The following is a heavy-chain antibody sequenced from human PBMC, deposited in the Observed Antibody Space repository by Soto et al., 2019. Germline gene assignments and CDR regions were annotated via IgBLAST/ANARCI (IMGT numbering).Heavy chain of an antibody. CDR1: GFSLSTSGMG. J-gene: IGHJ4*02. CDR3: VPTIVAIFVFVS. CDR2: ITWDGDE. D-gene: IGHD2-21*01. V-gene: IGHV2-5*02. Sequence: QITLKESGPTQVKPTQTLTLTCSFSGFSLSTSGMGVGWIRQPPGQALEWLALITWDGDERYRPSLRNRLTITRATSKNPVGHTRTHMGIVDTALYFVVPTIVAIFVFVSWGQGALVTVSS.